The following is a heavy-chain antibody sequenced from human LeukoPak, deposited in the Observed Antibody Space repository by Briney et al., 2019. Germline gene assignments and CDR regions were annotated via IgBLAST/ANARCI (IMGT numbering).Heavy chain of an antibody. J-gene: IGHJ4*02. D-gene: IGHD6-19*01. V-gene: IGHV3-11*04. CDR1: GFPFRDYY. Sequence: GGSLRLSCAASGFPFRDYYMTWIRQAPGKGLEWISYISRSGDTLYYADSVEGRFTISRDNAKNSLYLQMNSLRAEDTAVYYCATAVAGTIRPHYFDYWGQGTLVTVSS. CDR2: ISRSGDTL. CDR3: ATAVAGTIRPHYFDY.